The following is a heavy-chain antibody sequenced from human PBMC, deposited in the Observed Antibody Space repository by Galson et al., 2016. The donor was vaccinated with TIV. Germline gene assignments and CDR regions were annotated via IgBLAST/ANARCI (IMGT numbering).Heavy chain of an antibody. V-gene: IGHV1-69*05. Sequence: SVKVSCKASGGIFNNYAINWVRQAPGQGLEWMGGILPVSATTNYAQRFQGRVSITTDESTSTVYMELSALRSEDTAVYFCARDIPCGGSCYFFDDWGQGTLVTVSS. J-gene: IGHJ4*02. CDR2: ILPVSATT. D-gene: IGHD2-15*01. CDR1: GGIFNNYA. CDR3: ARDIPCGGSCYFFDD.